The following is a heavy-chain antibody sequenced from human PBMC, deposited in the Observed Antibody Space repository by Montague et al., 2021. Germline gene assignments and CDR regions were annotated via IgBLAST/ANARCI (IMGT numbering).Heavy chain of an antibody. Sequence: SETLSFTCTVSSGSIFHAHWSWVRQPPGKGLEWLGSMFYGGATSNNPSLKSRVTMSIDTSTNQFSLKLSFVTAADTAVYYCAKQDYFVSGTSYKGFDLWGQGILVTVSS. CDR3: AKQDYFVSGTSYKGFDL. CDR1: SGSIFHAH. V-gene: IGHV4-59*08. J-gene: IGHJ5*02. CDR2: MFYGGAT. D-gene: IGHD3-10*01.